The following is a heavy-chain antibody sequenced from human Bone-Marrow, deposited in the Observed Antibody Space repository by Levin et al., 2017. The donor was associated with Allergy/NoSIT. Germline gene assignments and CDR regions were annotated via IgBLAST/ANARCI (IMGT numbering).Heavy chain of an antibody. Sequence: GESLKISCKASGYSFTNYWIAWVRQVPGKGLEWMGIIYPGDSQSRYSPSFQGQVTFSVDKSINAAYLEWNSLKASDTAIYYCARGVDCAGDTCYPNWFAPWGQGTQVTVFS. D-gene: IGHD2-21*01. CDR2: IYPGDSQS. CDR3: ARGVDCAGDTCYPNWFAP. CDR1: GYSFTNYW. V-gene: IGHV5-51*01. J-gene: IGHJ5*02.